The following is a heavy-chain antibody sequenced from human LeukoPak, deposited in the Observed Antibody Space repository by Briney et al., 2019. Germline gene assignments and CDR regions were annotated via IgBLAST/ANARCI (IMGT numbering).Heavy chain of an antibody. CDR3: TRLTDLAGTYDYVGFDY. CDR1: GFTFSDSA. J-gene: IGHJ4*02. D-gene: IGHD3-16*01. V-gene: IGHV3-73*01. CDR2: IRSTADTYAA. Sequence: GGSLRLSCAASGFTFSDSAIHWVRQASGKGLEWVGRIRSTADTYAAAYAASVKGRFTISRDDSKNTAYLQMNSLKTEDTAVYYCTRLTDLAGTYDYVGFDYWGQGTLVTVSS.